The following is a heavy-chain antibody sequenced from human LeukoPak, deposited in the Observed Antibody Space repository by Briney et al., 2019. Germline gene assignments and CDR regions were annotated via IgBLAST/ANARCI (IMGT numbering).Heavy chain of an antibody. Sequence: GGSLRLSCAASGFTFSTYDMHWVRQVTGKGLEWVSAIGTGDDTYYLGSVKGRFTISRENAKNVWYLQMSRLRAEDKAVYYCASEIRATVVTRHYYYGIDVWGQGTTVTVSS. V-gene: IGHV3-13*01. D-gene: IGHD1-1*01. CDR1: GFTFSTYD. J-gene: IGHJ6*02. CDR3: ASEIRATVVTRHYYYGIDV. CDR2: IGTGDDT.